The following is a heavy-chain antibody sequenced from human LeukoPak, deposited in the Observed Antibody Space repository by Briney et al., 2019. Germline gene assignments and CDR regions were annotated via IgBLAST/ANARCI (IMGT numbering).Heavy chain of an antibody. Sequence: AASVKVSCKASGYTFTSYGISWVRQAPGQGLEWMGWISAYNGNTNYAQKLQGRVTMTTDTSAGTACMELRSLRSDDTAVYYCARDRAIAAAHTGDYWGQGTLVTVSS. V-gene: IGHV1-18*01. CDR2: ISAYNGNT. D-gene: IGHD6-13*01. CDR3: ARDRAIAAAHTGDY. CDR1: GYTFTSYG. J-gene: IGHJ4*02.